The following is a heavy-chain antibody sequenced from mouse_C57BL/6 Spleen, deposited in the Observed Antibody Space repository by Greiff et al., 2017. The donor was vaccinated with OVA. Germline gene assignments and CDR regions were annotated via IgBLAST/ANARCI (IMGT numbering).Heavy chain of an antibody. D-gene: IGHD2-1*01. J-gene: IGHJ2*01. CDR3: AIYYGNLYYFDY. Sequence: EVQRVESGGGLVKPGGSLKLSCAASGFTFSDYGMHWVRQAPEKGLEWVAYISSGSSTIYYADTVKGRFTISRDNAKKTLFLQMTSLRSEDTAMYYCAIYYGNLYYFDYWGQGTTLTVSS. CDR1: GFTFSDYG. V-gene: IGHV5-17*01. CDR2: ISSGSSTI.